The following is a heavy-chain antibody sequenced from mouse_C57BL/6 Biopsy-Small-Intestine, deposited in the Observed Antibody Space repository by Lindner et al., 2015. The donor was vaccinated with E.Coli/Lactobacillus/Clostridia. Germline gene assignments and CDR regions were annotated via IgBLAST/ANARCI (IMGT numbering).Heavy chain of an antibody. D-gene: IGHD1-1*02. CDR2: FDPENEET. CDR1: GYTLSDLS. V-gene: IGHV1S46*01. Sequence: SVKVSCKVSGYTLSDLSIHWVRQAPGKGLEWMATFDPENEETFYAQKFQGRVTLTEDTSADTAYMELTSLRSEDTAVYYCATRVTYYYDNSGDAPGHWGQGTRVTVSS. CDR3: ATRVTYYYDNSGDAPGH. J-gene: IGHJ4*01.